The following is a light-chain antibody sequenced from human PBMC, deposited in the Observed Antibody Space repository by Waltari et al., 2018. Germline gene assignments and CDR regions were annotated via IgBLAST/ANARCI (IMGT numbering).Light chain of an antibody. CDR2: EAV. J-gene: IGLJ1*01. V-gene: IGLV2-23*01. Sequence: QSALTQPAPVSGSPGHAINISCTGASAALECYTLVSGYQHHPAKAPKLMIYEAVKRPSGVSNRFSGAKSGTTASLIISGLQADDEADYYCCSYTGSSTSYGCGSGTKVTVL. CDR3: CSYTGSSTSYG. CDR1: SAALECYTL.